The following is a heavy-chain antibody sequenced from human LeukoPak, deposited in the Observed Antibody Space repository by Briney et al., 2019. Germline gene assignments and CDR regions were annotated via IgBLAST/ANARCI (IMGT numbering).Heavy chain of an antibody. CDR1: GFTFNSHA. Sequence: GGSLRLSCAASGFTFNSHAMSWVRQAPGKGLEWASAISGSGGSTYYADSVKGRFTISRDNSKNTLYLQMNGLGAEDTAIYYCAREVASSWYLGWFDPWGQGTLVTVSS. CDR3: AREVASSWYLGWFDP. J-gene: IGHJ5*02. CDR2: ISGSGGST. D-gene: IGHD6-13*01. V-gene: IGHV3-23*01.